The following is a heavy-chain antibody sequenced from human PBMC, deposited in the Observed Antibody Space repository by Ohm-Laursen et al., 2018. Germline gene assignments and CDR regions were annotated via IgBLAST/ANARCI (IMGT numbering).Heavy chain of an antibody. J-gene: IGHJ4*02. V-gene: IGHV2-70*11. CDR3: ARIVAGPDYFDY. D-gene: IGHD6-19*01. CDR2: IDWDDDK. Sequence: PTQTLTLTCTFSGFSFSTSGVGVGWIRQPPGKALEWLARIDWDDDKYYSTSLKTRLTISKDTSKNQVVLTMTNMDPVDTATYYCARIVAGPDYFDYWGQGILVTVSS. CDR1: GFSFSTSGVG.